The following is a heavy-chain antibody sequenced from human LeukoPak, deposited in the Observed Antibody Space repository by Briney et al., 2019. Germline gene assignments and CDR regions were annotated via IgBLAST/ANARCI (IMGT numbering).Heavy chain of an antibody. CDR3: ARRYYHSSGYYYFDS. V-gene: IGHV4-59*08. D-gene: IGHD3-22*01. J-gene: IGHJ4*02. CDR1: GGSISSYY. CDR2: IYYSGST. Sequence: PSETLSLTCTASGGSISSYYWSWVRQPPGKGLEWIGYIYYSGSTNYNPSLKSRVTISVETSKNQFSLKLSSVTVADTAVYYCARRYYHSSGYYYFDSWGQGTLVTVSS.